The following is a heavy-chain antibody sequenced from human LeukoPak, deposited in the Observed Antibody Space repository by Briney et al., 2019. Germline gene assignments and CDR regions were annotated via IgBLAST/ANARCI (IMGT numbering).Heavy chain of an antibody. J-gene: IGHJ6*03. CDR1: GFTFSSYG. D-gene: IGHD3-10*01. CDR3: AKDRGTLYYYYYYMDV. CDR2: IRYDGSNK. V-gene: IGHV3-30*02. Sequence: GSLRLSCAASGFTFSSYGMHWVRQAPGKGLEWVAFIRYDGSNKYYADSVKGRFTISRDNSKNTLYLQMNSLRAEDTAVYYCAKDRGTLYYYYYYMDVWGKGTTVTVSS.